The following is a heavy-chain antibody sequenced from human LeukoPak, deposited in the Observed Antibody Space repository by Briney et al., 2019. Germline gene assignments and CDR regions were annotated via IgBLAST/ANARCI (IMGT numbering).Heavy chain of an antibody. J-gene: IGHJ6*02. CDR3: ARVKYSGYVSYYYYGMDV. CDR2: INHSGST. Sequence: SETLSLICAVYGGSFSGYYWSWIRQPPGKGLEWIGEINHSGSTNYNPSLKSRVTISVDTSKNQFSLKLSSVTAADTAVYYCARVKYSGYVSYYYYGMDVWGQGTSVTVSS. D-gene: IGHD5-12*01. CDR1: GGSFSGYY. V-gene: IGHV4-34*01.